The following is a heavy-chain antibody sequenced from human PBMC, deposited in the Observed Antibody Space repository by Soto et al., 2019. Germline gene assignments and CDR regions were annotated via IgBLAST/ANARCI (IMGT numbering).Heavy chain of an antibody. CDR3: ARDLVSLAGWFDP. J-gene: IGHJ5*02. V-gene: IGHV1-69*01. CDR1: GGTFSSYA. Sequence: QVQLVQSGAELKKPGSSVKVSCKASGGTFSSYAISWVRHAPGQGLEWMGGIIPIFGTANYAQKFQGRVTITADESTSTAYMELNSLRSEDTAVYYCARDLVSLAGWFDPWGQGTLVTVSS. CDR2: IIPIFGTA.